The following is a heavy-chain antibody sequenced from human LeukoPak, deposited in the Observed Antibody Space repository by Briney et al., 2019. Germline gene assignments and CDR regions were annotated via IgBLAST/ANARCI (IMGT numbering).Heavy chain of an antibody. CDR3: ARVRRDGYNFFDY. Sequence: GGSLRLSCAASGFTVSSNFMSWVRQAPGKGLEWVSVIYSGGFTYYADSVKTRFTVSRDNSKNTLYLQMNSLRAEDTAVYYCARVRRDGYNFFDYWGQGTLVTVSS. CDR1: GFTVSSNF. D-gene: IGHD5-24*01. CDR2: IYSGGFT. V-gene: IGHV3-66*01. J-gene: IGHJ4*02.